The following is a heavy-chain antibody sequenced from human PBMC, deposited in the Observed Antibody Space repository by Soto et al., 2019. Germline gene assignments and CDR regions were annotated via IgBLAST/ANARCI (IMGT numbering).Heavy chain of an antibody. CDR2: ISGSGELT. Sequence: GGSLRLSCAASGFMFSSYAMTWIRQAPGKGLEWVSTISGSGELTYFADSVKGRCTISRDNSKNTLYLQMNSLRAEDTAVYYCAKRGDCTSTSCRGAFDPWGQGTLVTVSS. CDR1: GFMFSSYA. D-gene: IGHD2-2*01. J-gene: IGHJ5*02. CDR3: AKRGDCTSTSCRGAFDP. V-gene: IGHV3-23*01.